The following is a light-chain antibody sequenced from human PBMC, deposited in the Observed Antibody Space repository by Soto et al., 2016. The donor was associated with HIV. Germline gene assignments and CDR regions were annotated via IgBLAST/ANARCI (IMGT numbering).Light chain of an antibody. V-gene: IGLV3-1*01. CDR3: QAWDSSTNYV. CDR2: EDT. CDR1: KLVDKY. Sequence: SYELTQPPSVSVSPGQTASITCSGDKLVDKYACWYQQKPGQSPVLVIYEDTKRPSGIPERFSGSNSGNTATLTINGTQAMDEADYYCQAWDSSTNYVFGTGTKVTVL. J-gene: IGLJ1*01.